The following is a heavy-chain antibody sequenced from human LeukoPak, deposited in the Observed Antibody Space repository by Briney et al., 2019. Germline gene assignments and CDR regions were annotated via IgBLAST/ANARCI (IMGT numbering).Heavy chain of an antibody. Sequence: SETLSLTCTVSGNSISSYYWSWLRQPPGKGLEWIGYNYYSGSTNYNPSLKSRVTISLDTSKNQFSLNLSSVTAADTAVYYCARVGQGAFDIWGQGTMDTVSS. CDR1: GNSISSYY. CDR2: NYYSGST. CDR3: ARVGQGAFDI. J-gene: IGHJ3*02. V-gene: IGHV4-59*01.